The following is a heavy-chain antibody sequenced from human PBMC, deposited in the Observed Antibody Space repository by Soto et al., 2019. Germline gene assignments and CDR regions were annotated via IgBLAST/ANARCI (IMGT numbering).Heavy chain of an antibody. CDR2: IFWDDDK. CDR1: GFSLSTSGVG. Sequence: QITLKESGPTLVKPTQTLTLTCTFSGFSLSTSGVGVGWIRQPPGKALEWLALIFWDDDKRYSPSLKSRLTITKDTSKNQVVLTMTYMDPVDAATYYCTHHGYYSYGMDVWGQGTTVTVSS. J-gene: IGHJ6*02. CDR3: THHGYYSYGMDV. V-gene: IGHV2-5*02.